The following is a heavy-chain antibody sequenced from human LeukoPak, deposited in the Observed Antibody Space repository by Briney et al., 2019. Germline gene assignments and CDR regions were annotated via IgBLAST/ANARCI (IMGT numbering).Heavy chain of an antibody. D-gene: IGHD6-13*01. V-gene: IGHV1-69*04. CDR2: IIPILGIA. Sequence: SVKVSCKASGGTFSSYAISWVRQAPGQGLEWMGRIIPILGIANYAQKFQGRVTITADKSTSTAYMELRSLRSDDTAVYYCAREGQNSWSYYYYYGMDVWGQGTTVTVSS. CDR1: GGTFSSYA. CDR3: AREGQNSWSYYYYYGMDV. J-gene: IGHJ6*02.